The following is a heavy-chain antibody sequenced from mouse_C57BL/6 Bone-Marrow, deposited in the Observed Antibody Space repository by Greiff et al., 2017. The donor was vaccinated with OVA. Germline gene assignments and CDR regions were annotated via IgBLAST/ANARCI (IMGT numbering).Heavy chain of an antibody. D-gene: IGHD2-5*01. CDR3: TRGNSNDYAMDY. Sequence: QVQLKESGAELVRPGASVTLSCKASGYTFTDYAMHWVKQTPVHGLEWIGAIDPETGGTAYNQKFKGQAILTADKSSSTAYMELRSLTSEDSAVYYCTRGNSNDYAMDYWGQGTSVTVSS. CDR1: GYTFTDYA. J-gene: IGHJ4*01. CDR2: IDPETGGT. V-gene: IGHV1-15*01.